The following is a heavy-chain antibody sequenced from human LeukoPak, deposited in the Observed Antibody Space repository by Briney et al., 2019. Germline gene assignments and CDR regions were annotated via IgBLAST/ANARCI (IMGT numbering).Heavy chain of an antibody. CDR2: MNPNSGNT. CDR1: GYTFTAYY. Sequence: ASVKVSYKASGYTFTAYYMHWVRQAAGQGLEWMGWMNPNSGNTGFAQKFQGRATITRDTSITTAYLELSSLRSEDTAVYYCARAIRYQLLSDYWGQGTLVTVSS. V-gene: IGHV1-8*03. J-gene: IGHJ4*02. CDR3: ARAIRYQLLSDY. D-gene: IGHD2-2*01.